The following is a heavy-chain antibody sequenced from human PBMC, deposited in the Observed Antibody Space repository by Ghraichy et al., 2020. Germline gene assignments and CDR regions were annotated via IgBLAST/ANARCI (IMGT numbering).Heavy chain of an antibody. CDR3: AREENGGYFDY. Sequence: ASVKVSCKASGYTFTNYYIHWVRQAPGQGLEWMGIIKPSGGSTTYAQKFQGRVTITRDTSTSTVYMELSSLRSEDTVVYYCAREENGGYFDYWGQVTLVTVSS. CDR1: GYTFTNYY. V-gene: IGHV1-46*01. CDR2: IKPSGGST. D-gene: IGHD3-16*01. J-gene: IGHJ4*02.